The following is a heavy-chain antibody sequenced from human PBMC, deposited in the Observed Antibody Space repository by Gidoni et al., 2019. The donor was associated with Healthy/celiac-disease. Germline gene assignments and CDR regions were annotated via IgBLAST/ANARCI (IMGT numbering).Heavy chain of an antibody. CDR2: IWYDGSNK. D-gene: IGHD6-25*01. Sequence: QVQLVESGGAVVQPGRSLRLSCAASGFTFSSYGMHWVRPAPGKGLEWVAVIWYDGSNKYYADSVKGRFTISRDNSKNTLYLQMNSLRAEDTAVYYCARGEGLIAARNENYYYYYYGMDVWGQGTTVTVSS. CDR3: ARGEGLIAARNENYYYYYYGMDV. V-gene: IGHV3-33*01. J-gene: IGHJ6*02. CDR1: GFTFSSYG.